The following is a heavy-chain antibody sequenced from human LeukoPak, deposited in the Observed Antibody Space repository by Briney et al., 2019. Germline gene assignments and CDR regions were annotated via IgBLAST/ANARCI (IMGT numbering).Heavy chain of an antibody. Sequence: GGSLRLSCAVSGFSFSSFALSWVRQAPGKGLEWGSSISRSTETTLYADSVKGRFTISRDNSKNTGFLQMNNLRAEDTAVYYCAKRAAVSGIVGPFDYWGQGTLVTVSS. CDR2: ISRSTETT. CDR1: GFSFSSFA. CDR3: AKRAAVSGIVGPFDY. J-gene: IGHJ4*02. V-gene: IGHV3-23*01. D-gene: IGHD6-19*01.